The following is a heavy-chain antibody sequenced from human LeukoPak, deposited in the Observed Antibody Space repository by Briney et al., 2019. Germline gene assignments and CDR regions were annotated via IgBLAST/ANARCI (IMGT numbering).Heavy chain of an antibody. J-gene: IGHJ4*02. D-gene: IGHD2-8*01. V-gene: IGHV1-8*03. CDR3: ARGKYCTNGVCYAPDY. CDR1: GYTFTSYD. CDR2: MNPNSGNT. Sequence: ASVKVSCKASGYTFTSYDINWVRQATGQGLEWMGWMNPNSGNTGYAQKFQGRVTITRNTSISTAYMELSSLRSEDTAVYYCARGKYCTNGVCYAPDYWGQGTLVTVSS.